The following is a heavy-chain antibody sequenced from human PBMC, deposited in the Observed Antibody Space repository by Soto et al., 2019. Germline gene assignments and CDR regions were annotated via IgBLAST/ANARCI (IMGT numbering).Heavy chain of an antibody. J-gene: IGHJ5*02. Sequence: GGGIRKKQGKGLEWIGYIYYSGSTNYNPSLKSRVTISVDTSKNQFSLKLSSVTAADTAVYYCARANGYSSSARGFD. CDR2: IYYSGST. D-gene: IGHD6-6*01. V-gene: IGHV4-59*01. CDR3: ARANGYSSSARGFD.